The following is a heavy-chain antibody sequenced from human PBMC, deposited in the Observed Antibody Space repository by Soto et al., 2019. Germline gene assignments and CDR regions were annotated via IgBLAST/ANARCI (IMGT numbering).Heavy chain of an antibody. Sequence: QLQLQESGSGLVKPSQTLSLTCAVSGGSISSGGYSWSWIRQPPGKGLEWIGYIYHSGSTYYNPSRKSRVTIRVNRCKKQFSLKLSSVTAAAAAVYYCARPHSNSFDYWDKATLVTVSS. D-gene: IGHD4-4*01. CDR3: ARPHSNSFDY. V-gene: IGHV4-30-2*01. CDR1: GGSISSGGYS. J-gene: IGHJ4*02. CDR2: IYHSGST.